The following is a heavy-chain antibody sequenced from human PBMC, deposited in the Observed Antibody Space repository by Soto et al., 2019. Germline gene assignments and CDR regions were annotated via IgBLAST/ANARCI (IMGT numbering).Heavy chain of an antibody. V-gene: IGHV4-39*01. CDR3: ARRMKDSSSAGGFDI. CDR1: GGSISSSSYF. Sequence: QLQLQESGPGLAKPSETLSLTCTVSGGSISSSSYFWDWIRQPPGKALEWIGSIYYSGNTYYNPSLKSRGTVYVDRSKNQFSLKLSSVTAADTALYYCARRMKDSSSAGGFDIWGQGTMVTVSS. J-gene: IGHJ3*02. CDR2: IYYSGNT. D-gene: IGHD3-22*01.